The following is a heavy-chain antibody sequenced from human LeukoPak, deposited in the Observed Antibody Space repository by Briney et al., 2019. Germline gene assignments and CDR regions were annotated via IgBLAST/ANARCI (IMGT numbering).Heavy chain of an antibody. CDR2: IRYDGSNK. Sequence: SGGSLRLSCAASGFTFSSYGMHWVRQAPGKGLEWVAFIRYDGSNKYYADSVKGRFTISRDNSKNTLYLQMNSLRAEDTAVYYCAKDGYRFWSGHYAFVIWGQGTMVTVSS. CDR3: AKDGYRFWSGHYAFVI. D-gene: IGHD3-3*01. CDR1: GFTFSSYG. V-gene: IGHV3-30*02. J-gene: IGHJ3*02.